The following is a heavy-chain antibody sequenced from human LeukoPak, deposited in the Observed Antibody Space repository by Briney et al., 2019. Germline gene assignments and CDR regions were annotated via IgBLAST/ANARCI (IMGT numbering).Heavy chain of an antibody. CDR2: IIPLFVTA. J-gene: IGHJ5*02. D-gene: IGHD2-15*01. CDR1: GGTFSSYA. CDR3: ARDPLYCSGGSCHNRFDP. V-gene: IGHV1-69*05. Sequence: SVKVSCKASGGTFSSYAISGVRQAPGQGLEWMGRIIPLFVTANYAQKFQGRVTIPTDESTSKAYMELSSLRSEDTAVYSCARDPLYCSGGSCHNRFDPWGQGTLVTVSS.